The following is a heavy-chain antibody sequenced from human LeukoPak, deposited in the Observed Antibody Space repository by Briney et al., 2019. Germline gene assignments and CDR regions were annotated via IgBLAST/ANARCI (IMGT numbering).Heavy chain of an antibody. V-gene: IGHV3-7*01. D-gene: IGHD5-24*01. Sequence: GESLRLSCAASGFPFSGSWMNWVRQAPGKGLEWVANINPDRSHKRFVDSVMGRFTMSRDNAKNSLYLQMNDLRVEDTAVFYCAAWTDRGYNFWGQGTLVTVSS. J-gene: IGHJ4*02. CDR2: INPDRSHK. CDR3: AAWTDRGYNF. CDR1: GFPFSGSW.